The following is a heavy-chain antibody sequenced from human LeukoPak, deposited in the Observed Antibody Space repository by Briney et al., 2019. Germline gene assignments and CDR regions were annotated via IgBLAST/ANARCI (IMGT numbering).Heavy chain of an antibody. CDR2: ISSSGSTI. D-gene: IGHD2-21*02. CDR1: GFTFSDYY. Sequence: PGGSLRLSCAASGFTFSDYYMSWIRQAPGKGLEWVSYISSSGSTIYYADSVKGRFTISGDNAKNSLYLQMNSLRAEDTAVYYCASIPCGGDCLDYWGQGTLVTVSS. J-gene: IGHJ4*02. CDR3: ASIPCGGDCLDY. V-gene: IGHV3-11*04.